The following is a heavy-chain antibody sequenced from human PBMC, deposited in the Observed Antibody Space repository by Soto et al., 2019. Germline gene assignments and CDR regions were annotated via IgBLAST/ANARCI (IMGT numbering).Heavy chain of an antibody. CDR1: GFTFSSDG. J-gene: IGHJ4*02. Sequence: QVQLVESGGGVVQPGRSLRLSCAASGFTFSSDGMHWVRQAPGKGLEWVAVISYDGSNKYYADSVKGRFTISRDNSKNTLYLQMNSLRAEDTAVYYCAKHQVGATHLLDYWGQGTLVTVSS. D-gene: IGHD1-26*01. CDR2: ISYDGSNK. V-gene: IGHV3-30*18. CDR3: AKHQVGATHLLDY.